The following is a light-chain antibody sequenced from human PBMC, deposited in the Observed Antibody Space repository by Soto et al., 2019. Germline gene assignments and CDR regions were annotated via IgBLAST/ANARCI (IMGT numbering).Light chain of an antibody. Sequence: EIVLTQSPAILSVSPGESVTLSCRASQLFSSNLAWYQRRPGQAPRLLIYGSSTRATGVPARFSGSASGTEFTLTISSLQSEDFGVYYCQQYNDWPRTFGQGTRLEIK. CDR2: GSS. CDR1: QLFSSN. V-gene: IGKV3-15*01. J-gene: IGKJ5*01. CDR3: QQYNDWPRT.